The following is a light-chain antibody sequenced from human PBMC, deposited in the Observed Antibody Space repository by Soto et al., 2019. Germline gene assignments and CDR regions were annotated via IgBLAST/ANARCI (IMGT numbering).Light chain of an antibody. CDR3: QQLNSALRT. J-gene: IGKJ3*01. V-gene: IGKV1-9*01. Sequence: IQLTQSPSSLSASVGDRVTITCRASQGISSYLVWYQEKPGKAPKLLTYAASTVQSGAPSRISGSGSGTDFTLTISSLQPEDFAACHCQQLNSALRTFGPGTKVDIK. CDR2: AAS. CDR1: QGISSY.